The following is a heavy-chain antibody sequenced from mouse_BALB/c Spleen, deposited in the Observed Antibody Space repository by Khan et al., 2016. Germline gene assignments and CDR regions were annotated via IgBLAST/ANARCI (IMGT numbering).Heavy chain of an antibody. CDR1: GYSITSDYA. V-gene: IGHV3-2*02. J-gene: IGHJ4*01. CDR3: ARSDYGDKEAMDY. CDR2: ISYSGST. D-gene: IGHD1-1*01. Sequence: EVQLQESGPGLVKPSQSLSLTCTVTGYSITSDYAWNWIRQFPGNRLEWMGYISYSGSTSYNPSLKSRISITRDTSTNQFFLQLNSVTSEAPATYYCARSDYGDKEAMDYWGQGTSVTVSA.